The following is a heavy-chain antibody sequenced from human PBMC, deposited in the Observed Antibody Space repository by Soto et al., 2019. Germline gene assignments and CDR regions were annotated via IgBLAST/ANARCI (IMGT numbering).Heavy chain of an antibody. V-gene: IGHV3-9*01. Sequence: GGSLRLSCAASGFTFDDYAMHWVRQVPGKGLEWVSGINWNSGSIGYGDSVKGRFAISRDNVKNSLHLQMNSLSAEDTAFYYCVKDVSINWYSGHFRHWGQGTLVTVSS. J-gene: IGHJ1*01. CDR1: GFTFDDYA. D-gene: IGHD6-13*01. CDR2: INWNSGSI. CDR3: VKDVSINWYSGHFRH.